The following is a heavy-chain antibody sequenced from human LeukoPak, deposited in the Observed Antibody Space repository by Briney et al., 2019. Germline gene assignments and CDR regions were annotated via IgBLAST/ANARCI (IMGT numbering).Heavy chain of an antibody. CDR1: GGSISSYY. Sequence: SETLSLTCTVSGGSISSYYWSWIRHHPGKGLEWIGYIYYSGSTDYNPSLKSRVTISVDTSKNQFSLKLSSVTAADTAVYYCARVWDSSSFSVGYLDYWGQGTVVTVSS. CDR2: IYYSGST. CDR3: ARVWDSSSFSVGYLDY. J-gene: IGHJ4*02. D-gene: IGHD6-13*01. V-gene: IGHV4-59*06.